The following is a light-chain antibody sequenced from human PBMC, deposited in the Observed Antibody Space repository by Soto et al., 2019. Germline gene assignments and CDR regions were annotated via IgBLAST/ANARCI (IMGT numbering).Light chain of an antibody. Sequence: EIVLTRSPATLALSPGERATLSCRASQSGSSSYLAWYHQKPAQAPRLLIYGASSRATGIPDRFSGSGSGTDFTLTISRLEPEDFAVYYCQQYGSSPTTFGQGTKVDI. CDR1: QSGSSSY. CDR2: GAS. V-gene: IGKV3-20*01. CDR3: QQYGSSPTT. J-gene: IGKJ1*01.